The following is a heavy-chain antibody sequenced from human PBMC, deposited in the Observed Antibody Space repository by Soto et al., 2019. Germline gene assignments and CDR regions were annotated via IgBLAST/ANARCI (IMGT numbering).Heavy chain of an antibody. CDR3: TRGRGTSGWYADY. CDR2: VRSETYGGST. V-gene: IGHV3-49*04. CDR1: GFVFGDYA. D-gene: IGHD6-13*01. J-gene: IGHJ4*02. Sequence: GGSLRLSCSASGFVFGDYAVTWVRQAPGKGLEWVGVVRSETYGGSTEYAASVKGRFRISRDDSQGIAYLQMTSLKTEDTAVYYCTRGRGTSGWYADYWGKGILVTVS.